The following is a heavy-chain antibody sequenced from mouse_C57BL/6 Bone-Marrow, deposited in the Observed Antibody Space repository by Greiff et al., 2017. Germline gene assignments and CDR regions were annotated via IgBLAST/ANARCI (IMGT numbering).Heavy chain of an antibody. D-gene: IGHD1-1*01. CDR3: ARRKVYYYGSPWFAY. J-gene: IGHJ3*01. V-gene: IGHV1-85*01. CDR2: IYPRDGST. Sequence: QVQLQQSGPELVKPGASVKLSCKASGYTFTSYDINWVKQRPGQGLEWIGWIYPRDGSTKYNEKFKGKATLTVDTSSSTAYMELHSLTSEDSAVYLCARRKVYYYGSPWFAYWGQGTLVTVSA. CDR1: GYTFTSYD.